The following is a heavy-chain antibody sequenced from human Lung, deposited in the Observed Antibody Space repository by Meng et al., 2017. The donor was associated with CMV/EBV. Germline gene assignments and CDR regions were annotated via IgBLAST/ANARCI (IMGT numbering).Heavy chain of an antibody. CDR2: ISSSGSTI. Sequence: GGSXRLXXAASGFTFSSYEMNWVRQAPGKGLEWVSYISSSGSTIYYADSVKGRFTISRDNAKKSLYLQMNSLRAEDTAVYYCARGEFSWYDNWFDPWGQGTXVTVSS. CDR3: ARGEFSWYDNWFDP. D-gene: IGHD6-13*01. J-gene: IGHJ5*02. V-gene: IGHV3-48*03. CDR1: GFTFSSYE.